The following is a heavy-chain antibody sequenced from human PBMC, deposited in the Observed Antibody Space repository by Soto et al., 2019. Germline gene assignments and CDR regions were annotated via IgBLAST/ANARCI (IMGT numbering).Heavy chain of an antibody. V-gene: IGHV4-39*01. CDR3: ARRPADCNGGSCSYYFDY. D-gene: IGHD2-15*01. CDR1: VGSISSSSYY. CDR2: IYYSGNT. Sequence: SETLSLTCTVSVGSISSSSYYWGWIRQPPGKGLEWIGNIYYSGNTYYNPSLKSRVTISVDTSKNQFSLKLSSVTAADTAVYYCARRPADCNGGSCSYYFDYWGQGTLVTVSS. J-gene: IGHJ4*02.